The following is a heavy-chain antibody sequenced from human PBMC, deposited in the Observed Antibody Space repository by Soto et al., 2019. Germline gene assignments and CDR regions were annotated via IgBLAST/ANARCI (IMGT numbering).Heavy chain of an antibody. CDR1: GGSISSSSYY. Sequence: SETLSLTCTVSGGSISSSSYYWGWIRQPPGKGLEWFGSIYYSGSTYYNPSLMSRVTISVDTSKNQFSLKLSSVTAADTAVYYCARSRITMVRGVIMDYYYGMDVWGQGTTVTVSS. J-gene: IGHJ6*02. CDR3: ARSRITMVRGVIMDYYYGMDV. D-gene: IGHD3-10*01. CDR2: IYYSGST. V-gene: IGHV4-39*01.